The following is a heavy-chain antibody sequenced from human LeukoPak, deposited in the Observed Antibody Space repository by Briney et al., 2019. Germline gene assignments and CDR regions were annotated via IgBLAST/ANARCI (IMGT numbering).Heavy chain of an antibody. CDR3: AREGPARVPAAVPLDY. D-gene: IGHD2-2*01. V-gene: IGHV4-4*07. CDR1: GGSISSYY. Sequence: SETLSLTCTVSGGSISSYYWSWVRQPAGKGLEWIGRIHISGSSNYNPSLKSRVTMSVDTTKNHFSLKLSSVTAADTAVYYCAREGPARVPAAVPLDYWGQGSLVIVSS. J-gene: IGHJ4*02. CDR2: IHISGSS.